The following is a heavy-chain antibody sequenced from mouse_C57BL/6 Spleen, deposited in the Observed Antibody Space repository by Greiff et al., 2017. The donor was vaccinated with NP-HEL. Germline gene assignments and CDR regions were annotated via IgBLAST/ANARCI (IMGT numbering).Heavy chain of an antibody. V-gene: IGHV1-15*01. Sequence: QVQLQQSGAELVRPGASVTLSCKASGYTFTDYEMHWVKQTPVHGLEWIGAIDPETGGTAYNQKFKGKAILTADKSSSTAYMELRSLTSEDSAVYYCTRCYGYFDYWGQGTTLTVSS. J-gene: IGHJ2*01. D-gene: IGHD1-1*01. CDR2: IDPETGGT. CDR1: GYTFTDYE. CDR3: TRCYGYFDY.